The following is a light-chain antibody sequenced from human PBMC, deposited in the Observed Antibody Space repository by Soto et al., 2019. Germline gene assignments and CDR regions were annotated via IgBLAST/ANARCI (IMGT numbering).Light chain of an antibody. Sequence: QSVLTQPPSASGTPGQRVTISCSGSSSNIGSNTVNWYQHLPGTAPKLLIYSNDQRPSGVPDRFSGSKSGTSASLAIRGLQSEDEADYYCAAWDDSLNAVVFGGGTKLTVL. CDR2: SND. V-gene: IGLV1-44*01. CDR3: AAWDDSLNAVV. J-gene: IGLJ2*01. CDR1: SSNIGSNT.